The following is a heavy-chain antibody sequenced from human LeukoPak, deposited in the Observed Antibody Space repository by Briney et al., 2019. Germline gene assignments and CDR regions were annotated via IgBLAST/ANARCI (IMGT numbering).Heavy chain of an antibody. CDR2: INPSGGST. D-gene: IGHD2-15*01. J-gene: IGHJ5*02. CDR3: AREEMVVAATYNWFDP. CDR1: GYTFTSYY. V-gene: IGHV1-46*01. Sequence: ASVKVSFTASGYTFTSYYMHWVRQAPGQGLEWMGIINPSGGSTSYAQKFQGRVTMTRDTSTSTVYMELSSLRSEDTAVYYCAREEMVVAATYNWFDPWGQGTLVTVSS.